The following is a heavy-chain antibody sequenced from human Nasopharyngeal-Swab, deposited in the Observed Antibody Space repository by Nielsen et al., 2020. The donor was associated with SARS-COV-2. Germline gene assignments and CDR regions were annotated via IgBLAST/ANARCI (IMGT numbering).Heavy chain of an antibody. CDR2: INHSGST. Sequence: WIRQPPGKGLEWLGEINHSGSTNSNPSLKSRVTISVDTSKNQFSLKLSSVTAADTAVYYCARAIFEVVIIFNYYYMDVWGKGTTVTVSS. CDR3: ARAIFEVVIIFNYYYMDV. V-gene: IGHV4-34*01. J-gene: IGHJ6*03. D-gene: IGHD3-3*01.